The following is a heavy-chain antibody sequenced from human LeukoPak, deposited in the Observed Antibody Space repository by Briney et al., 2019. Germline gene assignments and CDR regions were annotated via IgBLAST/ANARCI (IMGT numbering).Heavy chain of an antibody. Sequence: GGSLRLSCAASGFTFSSYGMHWVRQAPGKGLEGVAFIRYDGSNKYYADSVKGRFTNSRDNSKNTLYLQMNSLRAEDTAVYYCAKDHHFLTGYYLDYWGQGTLVTVSS. CDR3: AKDHHFLTGYYLDY. CDR1: GFTFSSYG. J-gene: IGHJ4*02. V-gene: IGHV3-30*02. CDR2: IRYDGSNK. D-gene: IGHD3/OR15-3a*01.